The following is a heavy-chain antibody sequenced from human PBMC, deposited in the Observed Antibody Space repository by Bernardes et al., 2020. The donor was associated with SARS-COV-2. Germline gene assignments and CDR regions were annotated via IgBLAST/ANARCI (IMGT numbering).Heavy chain of an antibody. J-gene: IGHJ1*01. CDR3: ARGITTRPGYFQH. CDR2: INHSGST. V-gene: IGHV4-34*01. Sequence: SETLSLTCAVYGGSFSGYYWSWIRQPPGKGLEWIGEINHSGSTNYNPSHKSRVTISVDTSKNQFSLKLSSVTAADTAVYYCARGITTRPGYFQHWGQGTLVTVSS. D-gene: IGHD6-6*01. CDR1: GGSFSGYY.